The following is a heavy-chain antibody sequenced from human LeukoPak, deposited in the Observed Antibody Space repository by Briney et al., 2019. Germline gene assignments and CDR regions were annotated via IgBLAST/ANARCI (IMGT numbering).Heavy chain of an antibody. CDR3: ARTSSNYYDSPGREARYNWFDP. Sequence: SETLSLTCTVSGGSISSSGYYWGWVRQPPGKGLEWIGSIDYSGSTFYIPSLKSRVTISKDTSKNQFSLKLSSVTAADTAVYYCARTSSNYYDSPGREARYNWFDPWGQGTLVTVSS. J-gene: IGHJ5*02. CDR1: GGSISSSGYY. V-gene: IGHV4-39*07. CDR2: IDYSGST. D-gene: IGHD3-22*01.